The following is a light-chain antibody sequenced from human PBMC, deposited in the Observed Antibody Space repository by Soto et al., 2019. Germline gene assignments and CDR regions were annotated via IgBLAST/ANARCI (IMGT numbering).Light chain of an antibody. CDR1: QGISSA. CDR3: QQFDDYPFT. J-gene: IGKJ3*01. CDR2: DAS. Sequence: AIQLTQSPSSLSASVGDSVTITCRASQGISSALAWYQQTPGRAPKLLIYDASTLESGVPSRFSGSRSGTDFTLTVSSLQPEDFATYYCQQFDDYPFTFGRGTKVDIX. V-gene: IGKV1D-13*01.